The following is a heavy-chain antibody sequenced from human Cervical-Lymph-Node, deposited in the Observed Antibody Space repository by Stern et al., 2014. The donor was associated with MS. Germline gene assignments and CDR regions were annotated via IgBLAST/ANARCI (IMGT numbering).Heavy chain of an antibody. D-gene: IGHD3-3*01. J-gene: IGHJ4*02. V-gene: IGHV1-69*01. CDR3: AYDFWSGPSY. CDR1: IDTFTNYG. CDR2: IIPIFGTA. Sequence: QVQLVQSGGEVKKPGASVTVSCKAYIDTFTNYGFSWVRQAPGQGLEWMGGIIPIFGTANYAQKFQGRVTITADESTSTAYMELSSLRSEDTAVYYCAYDFWSGPSYWGQGTLVTVSS.